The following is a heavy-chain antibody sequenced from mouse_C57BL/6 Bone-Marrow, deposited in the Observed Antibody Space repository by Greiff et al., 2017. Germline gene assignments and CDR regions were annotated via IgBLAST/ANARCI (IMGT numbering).Heavy chain of an antibody. CDR3: TTSITTVENFDY. D-gene: IGHD1-1*01. J-gene: IGHJ2*01. V-gene: IGHV14-1*01. CDR1: GFNIKDYY. CDR2: IDPEDGDT. Sequence: VQLQQSGAELVRPGASVKLSCTASGFNIKDYYMHWVKQRPEQGLEWIGRIDPEDGDTEYAPKFQGKATMTADTSSNTAYLQLSSLTSEDTAVYYCTTSITTVENFDYWGQGTTLTVSS.